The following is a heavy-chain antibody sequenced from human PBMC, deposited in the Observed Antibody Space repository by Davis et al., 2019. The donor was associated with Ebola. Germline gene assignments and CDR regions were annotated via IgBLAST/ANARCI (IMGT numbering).Heavy chain of an antibody. Sequence: AASVKVSCKASGYTFTSYAMHWVRQAPGQRLEWMGWINAGNGNTKYSQKLQGRVTMTTDTSTSTAYMELRSLRSDDTAVYFCARGPRAISALDYWGQGTLVTVSS. CDR1: GYTFTSYA. D-gene: IGHD3-3*01. CDR2: INAGNGNT. CDR3: ARGPRAISALDY. V-gene: IGHV1-3*01. J-gene: IGHJ4*02.